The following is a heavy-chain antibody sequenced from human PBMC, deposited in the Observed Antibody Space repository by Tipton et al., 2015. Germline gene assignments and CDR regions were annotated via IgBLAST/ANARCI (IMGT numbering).Heavy chain of an antibody. J-gene: IGHJ4*02. CDR3: AAYCAGGSCADH. V-gene: IGHV4-61*01. CDR2: IYYSGST. Sequence: TLSLTCAVSAYSISSDYYWTWIRQPPGKGLEWIGLIYYSGSTNYSPSLRSRVTISVDTSNNQFSLKLRSVTAEDTAVYYCAAYCAGGSCADHWGQGTLVTVSS. D-gene: IGHD2-15*01. CDR1: AYSISSDYY.